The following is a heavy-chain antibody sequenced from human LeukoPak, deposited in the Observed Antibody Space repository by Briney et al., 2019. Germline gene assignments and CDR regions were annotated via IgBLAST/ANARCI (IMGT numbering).Heavy chain of an antibody. CDR1: GFTFTSAW. J-gene: IGHJ3*02. V-gene: IGHV3-23*01. CDR3: AKDRTVTTRGSAFDI. Sequence: GGSLRLSCAASGFTFTSAWMSWVRQAPGKGLEWVSTISDSGDITYYADSVKGRFTISRDNSKNTLYLQMNSLRAGDTAVYYCAKDRTVTTRGSAFDIWGRGTLGTVSS. CDR2: ISDSGDIT. D-gene: IGHD4-17*01.